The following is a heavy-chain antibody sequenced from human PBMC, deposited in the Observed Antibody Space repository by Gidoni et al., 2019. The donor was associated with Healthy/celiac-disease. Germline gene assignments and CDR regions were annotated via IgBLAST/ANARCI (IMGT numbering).Heavy chain of an antibody. J-gene: IGHJ6*02. CDR1: GFTFSSYG. D-gene: IGHD5-12*01. V-gene: IGHV3-30*18. CDR3: AKVVDGYFWGYYYYYGMDV. Sequence: QVQLVESGGGVVQPGRSLRLSCAASGFTFSSYGMHWVRQAPGKGLEWVAVISYDGSNKYYADSVKGRFTISRDNSKNTLYLQMNSLRAEDTAVYYCAKVVDGYFWGYYYYYGMDVWGQGTTVTVSS. CDR2: ISYDGSNK.